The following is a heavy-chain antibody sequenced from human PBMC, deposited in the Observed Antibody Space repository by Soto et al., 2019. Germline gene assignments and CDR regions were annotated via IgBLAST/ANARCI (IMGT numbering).Heavy chain of an antibody. D-gene: IGHD5-12*01. CDR1: GGSISSYY. CDR2: IYYSGST. V-gene: IGHV4-59*01. CDR3: ARDGMATRAFDI. Sequence: QVQLQESGPGLVKPSETLSLTCTVSGGSISSYYWSWIRQPPGKGLEWIGYIYYSGSTNYNPSLKSRINIGVGXSKNQFSLKLSSVTAADTAVYYCARDGMATRAFDIWGQGTMVTVSS. J-gene: IGHJ3*02.